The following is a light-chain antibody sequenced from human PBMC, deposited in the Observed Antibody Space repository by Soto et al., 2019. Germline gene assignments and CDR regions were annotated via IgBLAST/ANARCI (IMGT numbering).Light chain of an antibody. V-gene: IGKV1-39*01. CDR2: DAS. J-gene: IGKJ1*01. CDR3: QQSYYNPT. CDR1: QSVSNY. Sequence: DIQMTQSPSSLSASVGDRVTITCRASQSVSNYLHWYQQKPGKAPNLLIYDASSSQSGVPSRFSGSGSGTDFTLTISSLQHEDFATYYCQQSYYNPTFGQGTKVEIK.